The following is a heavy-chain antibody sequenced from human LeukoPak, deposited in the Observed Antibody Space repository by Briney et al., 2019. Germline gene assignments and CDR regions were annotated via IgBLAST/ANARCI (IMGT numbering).Heavy chain of an antibody. D-gene: IGHD3-9*01. CDR2: ISYDGRNK. CDR3: AKDVSRILTGARNYFDS. CDR1: GFTFNSYT. J-gene: IGHJ4*02. V-gene: IGHV3-30-3*02. Sequence: PGGSLRLSCAASGFTFNSYTIHWVRQAPGKGLEWVAVISYDGRNKYYADSVKGRFTISRDNSNNTLYLQMNSLRAEDTAVYYCAKDVSRILTGARNYFDSWGQGTLVTVSS.